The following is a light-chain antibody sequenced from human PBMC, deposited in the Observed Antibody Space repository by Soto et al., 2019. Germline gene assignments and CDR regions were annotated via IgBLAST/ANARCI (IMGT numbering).Light chain of an antibody. CDR1: GSNIGRNY. V-gene: IGLV1-51*01. Sequence: QSVLTQPASVSATPGEKVTISCSGRGSNIGRNYVSWYQQLPGIAPQLLIYDDNKRHSGVPDRLSGSRYGTSASLAIAGLQPGDEADYYCGTWDESLGAGVFGGGTKLTVL. CDR3: GTWDESLGAGV. J-gene: IGLJ2*01. CDR2: DDN.